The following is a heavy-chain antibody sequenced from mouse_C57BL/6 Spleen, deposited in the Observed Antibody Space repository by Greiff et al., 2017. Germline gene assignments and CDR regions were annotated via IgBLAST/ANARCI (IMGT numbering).Heavy chain of an antibody. CDR3: ARSPNWDGYYFDY. CDR2: IDPSDSAT. CDR1: GYTFTSYW. J-gene: IGHJ2*01. V-gene: IGHV1-52*01. Sequence: QVQLQQPGAELVRPGSSVKLSCKASGYTFTSYWMHWVKQRPIQGLEWIGNIDPSDSATHYNQKFKDKATLTVDTSSSTAYMQLSSLTSADSAVXYCARSPNWDGYYFDYWGKGTTLTVSS. D-gene: IGHD4-1*01.